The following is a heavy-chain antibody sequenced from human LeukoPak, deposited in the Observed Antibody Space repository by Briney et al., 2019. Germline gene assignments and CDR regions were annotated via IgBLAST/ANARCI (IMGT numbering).Heavy chain of an antibody. D-gene: IGHD4-17*01. J-gene: IGHJ4*02. CDR3: ASSDYGDSGGFDY. V-gene: IGHV3-30-3*01. CDR2: ISYDGSNK. CDR1: GFTFSSYA. Sequence: PGRSLRLSCAASGFTFSSYAMHWVRQAPGKGLEWVAVISYDGSNKYYADSVKGRFTISRDNSKNTLYLQMNSLRAEDTAVYYCASSDYGDSGGFDYWGQGTLVTVSS.